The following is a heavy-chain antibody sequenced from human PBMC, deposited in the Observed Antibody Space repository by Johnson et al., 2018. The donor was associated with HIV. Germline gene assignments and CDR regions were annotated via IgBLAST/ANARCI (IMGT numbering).Heavy chain of an antibody. CDR2: IGTAGDT. J-gene: IGHJ3*02. Sequence: SYDMHWVRQATGKGLEWVSAIGTAGDTYYPGSVKGRFTISRENAKNSLYLQMNSLRAGDTAVYYCARRMFSSGWYNDGLGAFDIWGQGTMVTVSS. CDR3: ARRMFSSGWYNDGLGAFDI. D-gene: IGHD6-19*01. V-gene: IGHV3-13*01. CDR1: SYD.